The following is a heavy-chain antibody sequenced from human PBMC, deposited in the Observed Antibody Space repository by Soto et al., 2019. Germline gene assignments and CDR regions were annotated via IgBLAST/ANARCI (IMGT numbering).Heavy chain of an antibody. V-gene: IGHV1-46*01. CDR3: ARDDVLGMDAFDI. CDR2: INPSGGST. J-gene: IGHJ3*02. CDR1: GYTFTSYY. Sequence: ASVKVSCKASGYTFTSYYMHWVRQAPGQGLEWMGIINPSGGSTSYAQKFQGRVTMTRDTSTSTVYMELSSLRSEDTAVYYCARDDVLGMDAFDIWGQGTMGTVS. D-gene: IGHD7-27*01.